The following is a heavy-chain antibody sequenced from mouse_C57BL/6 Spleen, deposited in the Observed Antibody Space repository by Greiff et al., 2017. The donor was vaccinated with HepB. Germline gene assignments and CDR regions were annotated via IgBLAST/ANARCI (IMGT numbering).Heavy chain of an antibody. Sequence: QVHLKQSGAELVRPGASVTLSCKASGFTFTDYEMHWVKQTPVHGLEWIGAIDPETGGTAYNQKFKGKAILTADKSSSTAYMELRSLTSEDSAVYYCTGGGCNWFAYWGQGTLVTVSA. CDR3: TGGGCNWFAY. V-gene: IGHV1-15*01. CDR2: IDPETGGT. CDR1: GFTFTDYE. J-gene: IGHJ3*01.